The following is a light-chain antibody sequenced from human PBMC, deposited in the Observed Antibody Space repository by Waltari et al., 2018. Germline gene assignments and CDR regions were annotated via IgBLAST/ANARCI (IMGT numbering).Light chain of an antibody. Sequence: IVLRQSPATLSLSPGERATLSCRASQSIDNSLAWYQHKPGQAPRLLIYDASNRATGIPVRFSGSGSGTDFTLTISSLEPEDFAVYYCQQRSDWPTWTFGQGTKVEIK. CDR1: QSIDNS. CDR2: DAS. CDR3: QQRSDWPTWT. J-gene: IGKJ1*01. V-gene: IGKV3-11*01.